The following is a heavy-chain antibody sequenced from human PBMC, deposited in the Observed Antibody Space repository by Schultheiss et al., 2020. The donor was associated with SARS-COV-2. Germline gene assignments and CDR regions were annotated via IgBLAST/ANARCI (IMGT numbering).Heavy chain of an antibody. V-gene: IGHV1-8*01. J-gene: IGHJ4*02. Sequence: ASVKVSCKTSGYPFINYDIIWVRQATGQGLEWMGWMNGDGVNAGYAEKFQGRVTMTSASSIETAYMELNSLTSDDTAVYYCARGWTREHSLLGAYWGQGTRVTVSS. D-gene: IGHD1-26*01. CDR3: ARGWTREHSLLGAY. CDR2: MNGDGVNA. CDR1: GYPFINYD.